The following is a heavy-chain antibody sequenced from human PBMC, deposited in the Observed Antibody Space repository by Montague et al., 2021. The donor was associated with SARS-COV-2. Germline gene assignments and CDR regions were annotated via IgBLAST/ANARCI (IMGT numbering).Heavy chain of an antibody. D-gene: IGHD3-16*01. CDR1: GASISSGGYY. Sequence: TLSLTCTVSGASISSGGYYWSWIRQHPGKGLEWIGYIFHSGTTYYSPSLESRVTMSVDTSENQFSLKLASVTAADTAVFYCAGLMIQAVPDYWGQGTLVTVSS. CDR3: AGLMIQAVPDY. V-gene: IGHV4-31*03. J-gene: IGHJ4*02. CDR2: IFHSGTT.